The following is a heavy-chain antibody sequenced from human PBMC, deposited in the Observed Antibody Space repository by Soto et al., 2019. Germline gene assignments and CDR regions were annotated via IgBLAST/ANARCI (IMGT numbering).Heavy chain of an antibody. Sequence: LSLTCTVSNASISSYYWSWIRQPPGKGLEWIGYIYFTGSTNYNPSLKSRVTISVDTPKNHFSLKLSSVTAGDTAVYYCVRGSCSSASCYTGDYWGQGILVTVSS. CDR1: NASISSYY. D-gene: IGHD2-2*02. V-gene: IGHV4-59*01. CDR3: VRGSCSSASCYTGDY. CDR2: IYFTGST. J-gene: IGHJ4*02.